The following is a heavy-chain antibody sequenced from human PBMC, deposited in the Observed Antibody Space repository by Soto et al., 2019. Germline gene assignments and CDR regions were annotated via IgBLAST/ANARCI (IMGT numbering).Heavy chain of an antibody. J-gene: IGHJ4*02. CDR1: GGSISSSSYY. V-gene: IGHV4-39*07. CDR2: IYYSGST. D-gene: IGHD4-17*01. Sequence: ASETLSLTCTVSGGSISSSSYYWGWIRQPPGKGLEWIGSIYYSGSTNYNPSLKSRVTISVDTSKNQFSLKLSSVTAADTAVYYCARVGTTVTTLFDYWGQGTLVTVSS. CDR3: ARVGTTVTTLFDY.